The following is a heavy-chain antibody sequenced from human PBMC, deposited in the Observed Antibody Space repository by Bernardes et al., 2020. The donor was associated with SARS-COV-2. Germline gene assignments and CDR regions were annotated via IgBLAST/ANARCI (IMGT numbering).Heavy chain of an antibody. CDR1: GVSFGSYA. D-gene: IGHD3-10*02. J-gene: IGHJ6*02. CDR3: AQNHLRSGTYYYAMDV. V-gene: IGHV3-23*01. Sequence: GGSLRLTCAASGVSFGSYAMSWVRQAPGKGLEWVAAISGGGRSTYHADSVKGRTSISGDNSKNTMYLQRNTLRAEDTAIYYCAQNHLRSGTYYYAMDVWCQGTTVTVSS. CDR2: ISGGGRST.